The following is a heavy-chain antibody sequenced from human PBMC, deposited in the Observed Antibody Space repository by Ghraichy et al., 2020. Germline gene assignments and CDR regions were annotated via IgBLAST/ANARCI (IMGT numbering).Heavy chain of an antibody. CDR2: IYNSGNT. D-gene: IGHD5-24*01. V-gene: IGHV4-61*03. CDR3: AGRRDGYYTREY. J-gene: IGHJ4*02. CDR1: GGSVSSVSFF. Sequence: SETLSLTCTVSGGSVSSVSFFWSWIRQPPGQGLEWIGYIYNSGNTTYTPSLKSRVTMSLDTSKTHFSLRLNSVTPADTAVYYCAGRRDGYYTREYWGQGARVTVSS.